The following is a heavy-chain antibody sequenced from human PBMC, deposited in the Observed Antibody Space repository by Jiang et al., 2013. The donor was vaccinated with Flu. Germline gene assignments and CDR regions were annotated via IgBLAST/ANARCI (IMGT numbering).Heavy chain of an antibody. CDR1: GFTFSNHP. Sequence: VQLLESGGGLVQPGGSLRLSCAASGFTFSNHPMTWVRQPPGKGLEWVSYISSNGYTIYYADSVKGRFTISRDDAKKSVYLQMNSLRDEDTAVYYCARDSGIAGADDYWGQGALVTVSS. V-gene: IGHV3-48*02. D-gene: IGHD1-26*01. CDR2: ISSNGYTI. CDR3: ARDSGIAGADDY. J-gene: IGHJ4*02.